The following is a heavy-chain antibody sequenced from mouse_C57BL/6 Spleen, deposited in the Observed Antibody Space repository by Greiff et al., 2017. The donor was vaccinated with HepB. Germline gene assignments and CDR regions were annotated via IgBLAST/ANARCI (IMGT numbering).Heavy chain of an antibody. J-gene: IGHJ3*01. Sequence: QVQLQQPGAELVKPGASVKLSCKASGYTFTSYWMQWVKQRPGQGLEWIGEIDPSDSYTNYNQKFKGKATLTVDTSSSTAYMQLSSLTSEDSAVYYCARSPLAGTTAYWGQGTLVTVSA. CDR3: ARSPLAGTTAY. D-gene: IGHD4-1*01. V-gene: IGHV1-50*01. CDR1: GYTFTSYW. CDR2: IDPSDSYT.